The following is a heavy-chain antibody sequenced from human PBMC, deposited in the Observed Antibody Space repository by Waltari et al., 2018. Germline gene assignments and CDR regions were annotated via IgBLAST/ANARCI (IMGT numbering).Heavy chain of an antibody. Sequence: FSRYWISWVRQTPGKGLEWVANINYDGRQKYYVDSVKGRFTISRDNAKNSVYLQMNSLRVEDTAVYYCAKSRGFEYWGQGALITVSS. V-gene: IGHV3-7*01. CDR1: FSRYW. D-gene: IGHD2-2*01. J-gene: IGHJ4*02. CDR3: AKSRGFEY. CDR2: INYDGRQK.